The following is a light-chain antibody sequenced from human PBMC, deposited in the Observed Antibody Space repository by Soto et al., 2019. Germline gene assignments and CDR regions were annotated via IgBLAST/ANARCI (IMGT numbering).Light chain of an antibody. V-gene: IGKV3-15*01. CDR2: DVS. Sequence: EIVMTQSPASLSLSPGERVTLSCGAGQGVTTNFAWYQQKSGQSPRLLIYDVSTRATGVPARFSVTGSETDFTLTISGLQYEDSAVYFCQQYNNWTFSFGQGTRLEIK. CDR3: QQYNNWTFS. CDR1: QGVTTN. J-gene: IGKJ5*01.